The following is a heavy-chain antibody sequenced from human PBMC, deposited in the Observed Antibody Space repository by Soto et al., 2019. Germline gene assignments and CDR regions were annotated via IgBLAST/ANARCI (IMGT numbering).Heavy chain of an antibody. CDR3: ARDFFDSSAYTTNWFDP. V-gene: IGHV4-39*01. D-gene: IGHD3-22*01. CDR1: GDSISNSRFY. J-gene: IGHJ5*02. CDR2: IYHTGNA. Sequence: SETLSLTCSVSGDSISNSRFYWAWFRQPPGEGLEWIGSIYHTGNAYYNPSLKSRVTISVDTSKNQFSLKLTSVTAADAALYYCARDFFDSSAYTTNWFDPWGQGTLVTVSS.